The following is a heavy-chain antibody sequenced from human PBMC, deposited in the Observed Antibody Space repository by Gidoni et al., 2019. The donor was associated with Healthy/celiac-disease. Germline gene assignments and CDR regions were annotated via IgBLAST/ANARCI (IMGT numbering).Heavy chain of an antibody. CDR2: ISSSSSTI. CDR3: ARDYFGSGSYPNWFDP. J-gene: IGHJ5*02. V-gene: IGHV3-48*02. CDR1: GFTFSSYS. Sequence: EVQLVESGGGLVQPGGSLRLSCAASGFTFSSYSMNWVRQAPGKGLEWVSYISSSSSTIYYADSVKGRFTISRDNAKNSLYLQMNSLRDEDTAVYYCARDYFGSGSYPNWFDPWGQGTLVTVSS. D-gene: IGHD3-10*01.